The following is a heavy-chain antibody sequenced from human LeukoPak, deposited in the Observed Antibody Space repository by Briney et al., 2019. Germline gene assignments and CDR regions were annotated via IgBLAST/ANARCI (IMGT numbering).Heavy chain of an antibody. J-gene: IGHJ4*02. V-gene: IGHV4-59*08. Sequence: PSETLSLTCTVSSGSINSYYWSWIRQPPGKGLEWIGYIYYRGNTKYNPSLKSRVTISVDTSKNKFSLNLSSVTAADTAVYYCARLSFHNNSWCLGYWGQGTLVTVSS. D-gene: IGHD6-13*01. CDR1: SGSINSYY. CDR3: ARLSFHNNSWCLGY. CDR2: IYYRGNT.